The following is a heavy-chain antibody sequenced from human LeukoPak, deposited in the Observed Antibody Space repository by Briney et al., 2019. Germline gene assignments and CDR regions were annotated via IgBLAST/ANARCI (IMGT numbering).Heavy chain of an antibody. CDR3: VSQTYSGSDRYYFDY. J-gene: IGHJ4*02. V-gene: IGHV3-23*01. CDR1: GFTFSFYA. CDR2: INGSGDRT. D-gene: IGHD1-26*01. Sequence: PGGSLRLSCATSGFTFSFYAMSWVRQAPGKGLEWVSIINGSGDRTYYADSVKGRFTVSRDNSENTLYMQMKSLGAEDTAVYYCVSQTYSGSDRYYFDYWGQGTLVTVSS.